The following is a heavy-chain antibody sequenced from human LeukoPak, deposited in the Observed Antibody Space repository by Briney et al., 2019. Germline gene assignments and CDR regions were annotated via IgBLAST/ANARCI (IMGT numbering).Heavy chain of an antibody. Sequence: ASVQVSCTATGYTFTAYYIHWVRQVPGQGLAWMGWINPNSGGTNYAQKFQGRVTMTRDTSISTAYMELSRLRSDDTAVHYCARDAIVRDYSYSDYWGQGTLVTVSS. CDR3: ARDAIVRDYSYSDY. V-gene: IGHV1-2*02. J-gene: IGHJ4*02. CDR1: GYTFTAYY. D-gene: IGHD4-11*01. CDR2: INPNSGGT.